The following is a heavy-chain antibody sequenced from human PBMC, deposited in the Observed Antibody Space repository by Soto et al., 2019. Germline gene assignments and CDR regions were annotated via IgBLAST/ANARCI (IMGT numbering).Heavy chain of an antibody. J-gene: IGHJ4*02. Sequence: PSETLSLTCTVSGGSISRGGYFWSWIRQHPGKGLEWIGYIYYSGSTYYNPSLKSRVTISVDTSKNQFSLKLSSVTAADTAVYYCARGPHDFWSGYYIYYFDYWGQGTLVTVSS. D-gene: IGHD3-3*01. CDR1: GGSISRGGYF. V-gene: IGHV4-31*03. CDR3: ARGPHDFWSGYYIYYFDY. CDR2: IYYSGST.